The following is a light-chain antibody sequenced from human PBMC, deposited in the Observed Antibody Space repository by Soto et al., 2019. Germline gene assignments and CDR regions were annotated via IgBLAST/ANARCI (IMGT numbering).Light chain of an antibody. CDR3: QQRSNWPLLT. J-gene: IGKJ4*01. CDR1: QIVSSN. CDR2: DAS. Sequence: EIGMTQSPATLSLSPGERGTLSFMASQIVSSNLAWYQQKPCQAPRLLIYDASTRATGIPARFSGSGSGTDFTLTISSLEPEDFAVYYCQQRSNWPLLTFGGGTKVDI. V-gene: IGKV3-11*01.